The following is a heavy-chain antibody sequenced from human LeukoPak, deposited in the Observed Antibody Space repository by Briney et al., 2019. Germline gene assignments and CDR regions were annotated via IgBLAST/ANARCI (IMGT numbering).Heavy chain of an antibody. CDR1: GFTFSSYA. J-gene: IGHJ4*02. CDR3: ARQPSGYYTYYFDY. Sequence: GGSLRLSCAASGFTFSSYAMSWVRQAPGKGLEWVSAISGSGSSRTYYADSVKGRFTISRDNAKNSLYLQMNSLRAEDTAVYYCARQPSGYYTYYFDYWGQGTLVTVSS. CDR2: ISGSGSSRT. D-gene: IGHD3-3*01. V-gene: IGHV3-23*01.